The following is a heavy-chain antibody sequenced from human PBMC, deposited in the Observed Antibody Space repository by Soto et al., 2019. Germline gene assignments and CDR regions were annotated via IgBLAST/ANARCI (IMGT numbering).Heavy chain of an antibody. D-gene: IGHD3-9*01. CDR1: GYTFTSYG. CDR2: ISAYNGNT. J-gene: IGHJ5*02. Sequence: ASVKVSCKASGYTFTSYGISWVRQAPGQGLEWMGWISAYNGNTNYAQKLQGRVTMTTDTSTSTAYMELRSLRSDGTAVYYCAREPSLYYDILTGYPGRHCFDPWGQGTLVTVSS. V-gene: IGHV1-18*04. CDR3: AREPSLYYDILTGYPGRHCFDP.